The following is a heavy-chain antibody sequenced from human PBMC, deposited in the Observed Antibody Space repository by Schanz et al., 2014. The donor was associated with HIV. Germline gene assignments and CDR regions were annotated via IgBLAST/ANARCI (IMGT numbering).Heavy chain of an antibody. V-gene: IGHV3-30*18. J-gene: IGHJ4*02. CDR2: ISYDGSNK. CDR1: GFTLSSYG. CDR3: AKEEQQLGGVGGYHFDY. Sequence: VQLVESGGGLVKPGGSLRLSCATSGFTLSSYGMHWVRQAPGKGLEWVAVISYDGSNKYYADSVKGRFTISRDISKNTLYLQMNSLRAEDTAVYYCAKEEQQLGGVGGYHFDYWGQGTLVTVSS. D-gene: IGHD6-13*01.